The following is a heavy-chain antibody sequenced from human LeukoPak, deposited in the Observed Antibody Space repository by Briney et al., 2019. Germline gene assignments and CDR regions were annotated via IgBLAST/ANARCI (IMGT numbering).Heavy chain of an antibody. D-gene: IGHD3-22*01. V-gene: IGHV4-4*08. CDR1: GGSIFSYY. CDR2: IYSNGIT. J-gene: IGHJ2*01. CDR3: ARRAYFDSSGYSPTSGYFDL. Sequence: SETLSLTCTVSGGSIFSYYWNWIRQSPGKGLEWLGYIYSNGITNYSPSLRSQGTISIATSKNQFSLRLASVTAADTAIYYCARRAYFDSSGYSPTSGYFDLWGRGTLVTVSS.